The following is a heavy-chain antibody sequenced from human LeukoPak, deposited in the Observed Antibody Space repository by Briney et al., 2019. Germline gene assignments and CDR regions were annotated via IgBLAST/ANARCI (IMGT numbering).Heavy chain of an antibody. J-gene: IGHJ4*02. Sequence: PSETLSLTCAVYGGSFSGYYWSWIRQPPGKGLEWIGEINHSGSTNYNPSLKSRVTISVDTSKNQFSLKLSSVTAADTAVYYCARHGGYYSYWGQGTLVTVSS. CDR1: GGSFSGYY. CDR3: ARHGGYYSY. D-gene: IGHD3-22*01. V-gene: IGHV4-34*01. CDR2: INHSGST.